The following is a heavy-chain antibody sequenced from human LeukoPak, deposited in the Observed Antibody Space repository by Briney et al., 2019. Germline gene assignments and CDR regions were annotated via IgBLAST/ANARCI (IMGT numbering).Heavy chain of an antibody. CDR3: ARDSWIAAAGTFDY. CDR2: ISYDGSNK. Sequence: QSGGSLRLSCAASGFTFSSYAMHWVRQAPGKGLEWVAVISYDGSNKYYADSVKGRFTISRDNSKNTLYLQMNSLRAEDTAVYYCARDSWIAAAGTFDYWGQGTLVTVSS. D-gene: IGHD6-13*01. V-gene: IGHV3-30*04. J-gene: IGHJ4*02. CDR1: GFTFSSYA.